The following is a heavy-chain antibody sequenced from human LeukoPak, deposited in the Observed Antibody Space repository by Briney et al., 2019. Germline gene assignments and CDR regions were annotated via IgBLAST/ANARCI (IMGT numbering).Heavy chain of an antibody. CDR3: AKERLQPYFDY. D-gene: IGHD5-24*01. CDR2: ISYDGSNK. CDR1: GFTFSSYG. J-gene: IGHJ4*02. Sequence: RSLRLSCAASGFTFSSYGMHWVRQAPGKGLEWVAVISYDGSNKYYADSVKGRFTISRDNSKNTLYLQMNSLRAEDTAVYYCAKERLQPYFDYWGQGTLVTVSS. V-gene: IGHV3-30*18.